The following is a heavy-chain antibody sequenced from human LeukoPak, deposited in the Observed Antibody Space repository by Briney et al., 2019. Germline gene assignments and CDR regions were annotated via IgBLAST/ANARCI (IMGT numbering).Heavy chain of an antibody. V-gene: IGHV3-7*03. J-gene: IGHJ4*02. Sequence: PGGSLRLSCAVSGFNFRDHWMDWVRQAPGKGLEWVGHIKNDGSETYYLDSLKGRFSISRDNTNNALYLQMNSLRAEDTAVYFCAKEGDNSGYPRGRLDYWGQGALVTVSS. D-gene: IGHD3-22*01. CDR1: GFNFRDHW. CDR3: AKEGDNSGYPRGRLDY. CDR2: IKNDGSET.